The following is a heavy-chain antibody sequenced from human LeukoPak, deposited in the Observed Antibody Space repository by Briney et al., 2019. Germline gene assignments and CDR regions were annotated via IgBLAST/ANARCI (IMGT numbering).Heavy chain of an antibody. CDR1: GFTFNIYW. D-gene: IGHD3-22*01. CDR2: ISSDGSIT. J-gene: IGHJ4*02. CDR3: ARRVGSSESSYYFDY. V-gene: IGHV3-74*01. Sequence: HPGGSLRLSCAASGFTFNIYWMHWVRQAPGKGLVWVSLISSDGSITSYADSVKGRFTISRDNAKNTVYLQMNSLRVGDTAVYYCARRVGSSESSYYFDYWGQGTLVTVSS.